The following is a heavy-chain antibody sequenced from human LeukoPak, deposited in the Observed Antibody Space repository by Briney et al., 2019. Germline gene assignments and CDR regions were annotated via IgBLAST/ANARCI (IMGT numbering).Heavy chain of an antibody. CDR1: GYTFTSYY. CDR3: AKERAPNYSSVRWFDP. Sequence: ASVKVSCKASGYTFTSYYMHWVRQAPGQGLEWMGIINPSGGSTSYAQKFQGRVTMTRDTSTSTVYMELSSLRSEDTAVYYCAKERAPNYSSVRWFDPWGQGTLVTVSS. J-gene: IGHJ5*02. CDR2: INPSGGST. D-gene: IGHD6-19*01. V-gene: IGHV1-46*01.